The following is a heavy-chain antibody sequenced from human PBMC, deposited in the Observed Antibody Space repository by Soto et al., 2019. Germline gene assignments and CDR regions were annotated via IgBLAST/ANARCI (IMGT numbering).Heavy chain of an antibody. CDR3: AKGLAVAGYYYYGMDV. V-gene: IGHV3-30*18. CDR1: GFTFSSYG. D-gene: IGHD6-19*01. J-gene: IGHJ6*02. Sequence: GGSLRLSCAASGFTFSSYGMHWVRQAPGKGLEWVAVISYDGSNKYYADSVKGRSTISRDNSKNTLYLQMNSLRAEDTAVYYCAKGLAVAGYYYYGMDVWGQGTTITVSS. CDR2: ISYDGSNK.